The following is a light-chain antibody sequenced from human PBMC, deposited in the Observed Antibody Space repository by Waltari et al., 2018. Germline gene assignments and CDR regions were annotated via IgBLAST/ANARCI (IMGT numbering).Light chain of an antibody. CDR1: QSLVHTDGHTY. CDR3: MQATNWPLT. CDR2: KVS. Sequence: DVVMTQSPLSLPVSLGQPASISCRSSQSLVHTDGHTYLNWFQQRPGQSPRRLIYKVSNRDSGVPDRFSGSGSGTAFTLKISRVEAEDAGIYYCMQATNWPLTFGQGTKVEIQ. V-gene: IGKV2-30*02. J-gene: IGKJ1*01.